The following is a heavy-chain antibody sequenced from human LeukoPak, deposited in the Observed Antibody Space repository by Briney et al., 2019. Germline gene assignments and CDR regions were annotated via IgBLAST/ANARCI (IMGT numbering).Heavy chain of an antibody. J-gene: IGHJ5*02. CDR3: AREMYNWNYDWFDP. CDR1: GFTFSSYA. D-gene: IGHD1-7*01. Sequence: GGSLRLSCAASGFTFSSYAMHWVRQAPGKGLEWVAVISYDGSNKYYADSVKGRFTISRDNSKNTLYLQMNSLRAEDTAVYYCAREMYNWNYDWFDPWGQGTLVTVSS. CDR2: ISYDGSNK. V-gene: IGHV3-30-3*01.